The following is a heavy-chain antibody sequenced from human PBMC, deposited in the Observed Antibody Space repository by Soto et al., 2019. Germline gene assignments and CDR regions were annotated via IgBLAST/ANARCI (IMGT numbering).Heavy chain of an antibody. Sequence: SETLSLTCAVYGGSFSGYYWSWIRQPPGKGLEWIGEINHSGSTNYNPSLKSRVTISVDTSKNQFSLKLSSVTAADTAVYYCARKAMIVVVIDYWGQGTLVTVSS. J-gene: IGHJ4*02. CDR3: ARKAMIVVVIDY. V-gene: IGHV4-34*01. CDR1: GGSFSGYY. CDR2: INHSGST. D-gene: IGHD3-22*01.